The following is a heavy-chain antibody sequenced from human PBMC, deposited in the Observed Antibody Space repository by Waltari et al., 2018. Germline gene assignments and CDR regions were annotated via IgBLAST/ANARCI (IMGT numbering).Heavy chain of an antibody. J-gene: IGHJ6*02. CDR2: IYYSGST. Sequence: QVQLQESGPGLVKPSETLSLTCTVSGLSISSYYLTWLREPPSTGLEWIGYIYYSGSTNYNPSLKSRVTISVDTFKNQFSLKLSSVTAADTAVYYCARNVPAAIPLRGTSGMDVWGQGTTVTVSS. CDR1: GLSISSYY. D-gene: IGHD2-2*01. V-gene: IGHV4-59*01. CDR3: ARNVPAAIPLRGTSGMDV.